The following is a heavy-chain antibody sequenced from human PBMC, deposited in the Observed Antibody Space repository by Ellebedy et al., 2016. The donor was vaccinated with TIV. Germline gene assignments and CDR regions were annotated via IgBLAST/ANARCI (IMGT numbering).Heavy chain of an antibody. D-gene: IGHD1-26*01. CDR3: ARVRRRSGSYYGNYFDY. CDR2: MNPNSGNT. CDR1: GGTFSSYA. V-gene: IGHV1-8*02. J-gene: IGHJ4*02. Sequence: ASVKVSXXASGGTFSSYAISWVRQATGQGLEWMGWMNPNSGNTGYAQKFQGRVTMTRNTSISTAYMELRSLRSDDTAVYYCARVRRRSGSYYGNYFDYWGQGTLVTVSS.